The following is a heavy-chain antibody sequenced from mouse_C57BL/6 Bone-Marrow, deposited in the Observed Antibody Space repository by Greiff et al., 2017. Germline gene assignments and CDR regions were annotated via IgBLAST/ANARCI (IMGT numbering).Heavy chain of an antibody. D-gene: IGHD1-1*01. CDR1: GYTFTSYW. CDR3: AREGVITTVVSNFDV. J-gene: IGHJ1*03. V-gene: IGHV1-64*01. CDR2: IHPNSGST. Sequence: QVQLQQPGAELVKPGASVKLSCKASGYTFTSYWMHWVKQRPGQGLEWIGMIHPNSGSTNYNEKFKSKATLTVDKSSSTAYMQLSSLTSEDSAVYYCAREGVITTVVSNFDVWGTGTTVTVSS.